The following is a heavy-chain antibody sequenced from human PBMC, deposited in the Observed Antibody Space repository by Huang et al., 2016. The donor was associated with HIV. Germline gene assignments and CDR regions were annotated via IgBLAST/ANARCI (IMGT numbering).Heavy chain of an antibody. D-gene: IGHD3-22*01. J-gene: IGHJ4*02. CDR2: IIPTLGTA. V-gene: IGHV1-69*06. Sequence: QVQLVQSGAEVKKPGSSVKVSCKASGGSFRNFAIGWVRQAPGQGLEWMGGIIPTLGTANYAQKFQGRVTIIADKSTSTAYMELSSLRSEDTAVYYCATVDYYDTSGPQRGYFDNWGQGTLVTVSS. CDR3: ATVDYYDTSGPQRGYFDN. CDR1: GGSFRNFA.